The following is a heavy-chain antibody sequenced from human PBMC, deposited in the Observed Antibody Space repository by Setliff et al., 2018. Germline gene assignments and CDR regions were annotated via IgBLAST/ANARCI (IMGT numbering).Heavy chain of an antibody. D-gene: IGHD3-3*01. V-gene: IGHV4-59*08. Sequence: SETLSLTCTVSGGSISGYYWSWIRQPPGKGLEWIGYIYYSGSTYYNPSLKSRVTISVDTSKNQFSLKLSSVTAADTAVYYCARHILSRYDFWSGYPFLCWGQGTLVTVSS. CDR1: GGSISGYY. CDR2: IYYSGST. J-gene: IGHJ4*02. CDR3: ARHILSRYDFWSGYPFLC.